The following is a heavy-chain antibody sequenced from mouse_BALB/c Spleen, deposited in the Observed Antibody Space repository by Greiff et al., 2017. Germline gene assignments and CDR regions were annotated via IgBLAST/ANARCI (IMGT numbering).Heavy chain of an antibody. V-gene: IGHV1-4*01. CDR1: GYTFTSYT. Sequence: QVQLQQSGAELARPGASVKMSCKASGYTFTSYTMHWVKQRPGQGLEWIGYINPSSGYTNYNQKFKDKATLTADKSSSTAYMQLSSLTSEDSAVYYCARRGNSPIHYYGYNYAMDYWGQGTSVTVSS. CDR3: ARRGNSPIHYYGYNYAMDY. CDR2: INPSSGYT. J-gene: IGHJ4*01. D-gene: IGHD1-2*01.